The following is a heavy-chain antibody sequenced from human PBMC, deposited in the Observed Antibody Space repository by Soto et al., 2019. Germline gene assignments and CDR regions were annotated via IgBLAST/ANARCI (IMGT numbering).Heavy chain of an antibody. Sequence: SETLSLTCTVSGGSISSYSWSWIRQSPGKGLEWIGYIYYDGSTDYNPSLKSRVTISVDTSQNQLSLKLSSVTAADTAVYYCARLIDRDWFDPWGQGTLVTVSS. J-gene: IGHJ5*02. CDR1: GGSISSYS. D-gene: IGHD3-22*01. CDR2: IYYDGST. CDR3: ARLIDRDWFDP. V-gene: IGHV4-59*08.